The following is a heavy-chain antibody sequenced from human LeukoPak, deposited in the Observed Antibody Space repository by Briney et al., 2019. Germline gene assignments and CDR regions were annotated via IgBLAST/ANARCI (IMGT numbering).Heavy chain of an antibody. CDR3: AKDRVSGSSGWHGDWFDP. CDR2: ISWNSGSI. Sequence: GGSLRLSCAASGFTFDDYAMHWVRQAPGKGLEWVSGISWNSGSIGYADSVKGRFTISRDNAKNSLYLQMNSLRAEDTALYYCAKDRVSGSSGWHGDWFDPWGQGTLVTVSS. D-gene: IGHD6-19*01. J-gene: IGHJ5*02. CDR1: GFTFDDYA. V-gene: IGHV3-9*01.